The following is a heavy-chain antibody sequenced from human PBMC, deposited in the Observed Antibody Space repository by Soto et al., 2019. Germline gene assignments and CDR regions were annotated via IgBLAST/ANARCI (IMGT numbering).Heavy chain of an antibody. Sequence: PSETLSLTCAVSSGSISSSNWWSWVRQPPGKGLEWIGEIYHSGSTNCNPSLKSRVTISVDKSKNQFSLKLSSVTAADTAVYYCARALIAVAGTDFDYWGQGTLVTVSS. J-gene: IGHJ4*02. CDR3: ARALIAVAGTDFDY. CDR2: IYHSGST. CDR1: SGSISSSNW. V-gene: IGHV4-4*02. D-gene: IGHD6-19*01.